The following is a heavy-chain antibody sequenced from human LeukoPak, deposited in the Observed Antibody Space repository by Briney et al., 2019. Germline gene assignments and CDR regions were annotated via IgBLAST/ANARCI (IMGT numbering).Heavy chain of an antibody. J-gene: IGHJ4*02. V-gene: IGHV3-74*01. Sequence: PGGSLRLSCAASGFSFSNYWFHWVRQAPGEGLVWVSRTNEHGTIINYADSVKGRFTISRDNSKNTLYLQMNSLRAEDTAVYYCARDPYDSSGYYFDYWGQGTLVTVSS. CDR2: TNEHGTII. D-gene: IGHD3-22*01. CDR1: GFSFSNYW. CDR3: ARDPYDSSGYYFDY.